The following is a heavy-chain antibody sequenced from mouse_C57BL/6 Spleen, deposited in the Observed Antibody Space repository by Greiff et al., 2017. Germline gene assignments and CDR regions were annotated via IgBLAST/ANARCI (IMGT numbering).Heavy chain of an antibody. CDR2: IRSKSNNYAT. D-gene: IGHD1-1*01. CDR3: GRQELLGDYFDY. J-gene: IGHJ2*01. CDR1: GFSFNTYA. V-gene: IGHV10-1*01. Sequence: EVQLVESGGGLVQPKGSLKLSCAASGFSFNTYAMNWVRQAPGKGLEWVARIRSKSNNYATYYADSVKDRFTISRDDSESMLYLKMNNLKTEDTAMDYCGRQELLGDYFDYWGQGTTLTVSS.